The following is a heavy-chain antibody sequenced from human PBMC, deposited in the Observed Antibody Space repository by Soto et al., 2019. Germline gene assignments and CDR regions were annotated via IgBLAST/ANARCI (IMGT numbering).Heavy chain of an antibody. Sequence: ASVKVSCKASGYTFTSYYMHWVRQAPGQGLEWMGIINPSGGSTSYAQKLQGRVTMTTDTSTSTVYMELRSLRSDDTALYYCARDEGSGWNFDYWGQGTLVTVSS. CDR2: INPSGGST. J-gene: IGHJ4*02. D-gene: IGHD6-19*01. CDR3: ARDEGSGWNFDY. CDR1: GYTFTSYY. V-gene: IGHV1-46*01.